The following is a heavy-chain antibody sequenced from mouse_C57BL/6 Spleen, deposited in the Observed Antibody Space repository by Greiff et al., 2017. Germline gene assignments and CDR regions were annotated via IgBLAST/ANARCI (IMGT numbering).Heavy chain of an antibody. V-gene: IGHV1-52*01. Sequence: VQLQQPGAELVRPGSSVKLSCKASGYTFTSYWMHWVKQRPIQGLEWIGNIDPSDSETHYNQKFKDKATLTVDKSSSTAYMQLSSLTSEDSAVYYCARENYGSSGFAYWGQGTLVTVSA. CDR3: ARENYGSSGFAY. CDR1: GYTFTSYW. CDR2: IDPSDSET. J-gene: IGHJ3*01. D-gene: IGHD1-1*01.